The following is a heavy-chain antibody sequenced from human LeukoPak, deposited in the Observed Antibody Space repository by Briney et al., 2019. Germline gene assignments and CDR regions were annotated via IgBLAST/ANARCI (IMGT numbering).Heavy chain of an antibody. CDR2: INPNSGGT. Sequence: ASVKVSCKASGYTFTSYYMHWVRQAPGQGLEWMGWINPNSGGTNYAQKFQGRVTMTRDTSISTAYMELSRLRSDDTAVYYCARGRQCERRSLDYWGQGTLVTVSS. CDR1: GYTFTSYY. J-gene: IGHJ4*02. D-gene: IGHD5/OR15-5a*01. V-gene: IGHV1-2*02. CDR3: ARGRQCERRSLDY.